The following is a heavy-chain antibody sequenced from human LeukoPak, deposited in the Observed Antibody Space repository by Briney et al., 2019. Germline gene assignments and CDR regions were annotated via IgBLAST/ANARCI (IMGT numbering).Heavy chain of an antibody. CDR3: ARSGRSGSPFWY. J-gene: IGHJ4*02. CDR1: GGSLSSGNYY. V-gene: IGHV4-61*02. Sequence: SETLSLTCTVSGGSLSSGNYYWSWIRQPAGKGLAWIGRISTTGSTNYNPSLKGRVTISVDTSKNQFSLKLSSVTAADTAVYYCARSGRSGSPFWYWGQGTLVTVSS. CDR2: ISTTGST. D-gene: IGHD3-10*01.